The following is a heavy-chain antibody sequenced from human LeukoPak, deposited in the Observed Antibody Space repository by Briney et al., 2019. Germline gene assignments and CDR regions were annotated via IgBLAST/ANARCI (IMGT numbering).Heavy chain of an antibody. D-gene: IGHD3-16*01. CDR2: INNDGSST. J-gene: IGHJ4*02. CDR3: VRDNGGEHL. CDR1: VFTFSSYW. Sequence: GGCLRLSCAASVFTFSSYWMYWVRQAPGKGLVWVSRINNDGSSTIYAGSVKGRFTISRDNAKNTLYLQMNSLRDDDTAVYYCVRDNGGEHLWGQGTLVTVSS. V-gene: IGHV3-74*01.